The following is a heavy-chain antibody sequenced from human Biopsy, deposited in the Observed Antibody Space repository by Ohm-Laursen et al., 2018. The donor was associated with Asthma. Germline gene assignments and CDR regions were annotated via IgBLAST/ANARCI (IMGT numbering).Heavy chain of an antibody. CDR1: GFAVSRDH. D-gene: IGHD3-22*01. CDR2: IYSGGTS. CDR3: ARGDSSNWSHYYFDY. V-gene: IGHV3-53*01. Sequence: GSLRLSCAASGFAVSRDHMFWVRQAPGKGLEWVSVIYSGGTSHTADSVRGRFTTSRDYSKNTLYLQMHSLRAEDTAAYYCARGDSSNWSHYYFDYWGQGTLVTVSS. J-gene: IGHJ4*02.